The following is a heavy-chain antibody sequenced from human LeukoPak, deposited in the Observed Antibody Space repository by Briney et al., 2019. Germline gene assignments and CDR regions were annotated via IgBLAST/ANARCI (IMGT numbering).Heavy chain of an antibody. CDR3: ARDKGYCSGGSCYEGRGYYYMDV. CDR2: TYYRSKWYN. V-gene: IGHV6-1*01. Sequence: KPSQTLSLTCAISGDSVSSNSAAWNWIRQSPSRGLEWLGRTYYRSKWYNDYAVSVKSRITINPDTSKNQFSLQLNSVTPEDTAVYYCARDKGYCSGGSCYEGRGYYYMDVWGKGTTVTVSS. CDR1: GDSVSSNSAA. D-gene: IGHD2-15*01. J-gene: IGHJ6*03.